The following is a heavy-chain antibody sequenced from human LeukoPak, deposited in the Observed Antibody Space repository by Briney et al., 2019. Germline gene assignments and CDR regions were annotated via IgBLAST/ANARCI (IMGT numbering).Heavy chain of an antibody. CDR1: GGSISSGDYY. CDR3: ARGRPLRYCSSTSCYRWFDP. D-gene: IGHD2-2*02. V-gene: IGHV4-30-4*01. CDR2: MYYSGST. Sequence: SETLSLTCTVSGGSISSGDYYWSWLRQPPGKGLEWIAYMYYSGSTYYNPSLKSRVTMSADASKNQLSLKLSSVTAADTAVYYCARGRPLRYCSSTSCYRWFDPWGQGTLVTVSS. J-gene: IGHJ5*02.